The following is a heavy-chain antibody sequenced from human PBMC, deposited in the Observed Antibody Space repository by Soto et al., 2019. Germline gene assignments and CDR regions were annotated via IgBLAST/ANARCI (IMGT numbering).Heavy chain of an antibody. CDR3: AKDSTDYYDSSGYHVYAFDI. Sequence: GGSLRLSCAASGFTFSSYAMSWVRQAPGKGLEWVSAISGSGGSTYYADSVKGRFTISRDNSKNTLYLQMNSLRAEDTAVYYCAKDSTDYYDSSGYHVYAFDIWGQGTLVTVSS. J-gene: IGHJ3*02. CDR2: ISGSGGST. D-gene: IGHD3-22*01. V-gene: IGHV3-23*01. CDR1: GFTFSSYA.